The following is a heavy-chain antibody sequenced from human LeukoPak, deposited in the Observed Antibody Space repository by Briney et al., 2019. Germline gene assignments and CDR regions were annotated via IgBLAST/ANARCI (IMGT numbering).Heavy chain of an antibody. J-gene: IGHJ4*02. V-gene: IGHV3-9*01. CDR3: ARDKVVGPTKFDS. CDR2: ISWNSGSM. Sequence: PGGSLRPSCAASGFSFDDYAMHWVRQAPGKGLEWVAGISWNSGSMDYVDSVKGRFTISRDNAKNSLYLQMNSLRAEDTGIYYCARDKVVGPTKFDSWGQGTLVTVSP. D-gene: IGHD1-26*01. CDR1: GFSFDDYA.